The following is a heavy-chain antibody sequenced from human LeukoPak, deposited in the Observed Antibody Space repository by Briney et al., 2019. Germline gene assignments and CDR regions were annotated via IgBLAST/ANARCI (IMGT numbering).Heavy chain of an antibody. CDR3: ASRKLGNDY. CDR1: GGSISSYY. J-gene: IGHJ4*02. CDR2: IYYTGT. V-gene: IGHV4-59*01. D-gene: IGHD7-27*01. Sequence: SETLSLTCTVSGGSISSYYWSWIRQSPGKGLEWIGYIYYTGTSYNPSLKSRVTISADTSKNQFSLKLISVTAADTAVYYCASRKLGNDYWGQGTLVTVSS.